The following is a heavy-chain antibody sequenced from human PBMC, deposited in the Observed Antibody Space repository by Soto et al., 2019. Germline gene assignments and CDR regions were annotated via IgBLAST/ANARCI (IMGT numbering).Heavy chain of an antibody. Sequence: QVQLVESGGGVVQPGRSLRVSCAASGFTFSSQGMHWVRQAPGKGLEWVAVIWYDGSNKYYGESVKGRFIISRDNSKNTVDLQMNSLRAEDTAIYYCARWGPDKVLDYWGQGTLVTVSS. CDR3: ARWGPDKVLDY. D-gene: IGHD3-16*01. CDR1: GFTFSSQG. V-gene: IGHV3-33*01. J-gene: IGHJ4*02. CDR2: IWYDGSNK.